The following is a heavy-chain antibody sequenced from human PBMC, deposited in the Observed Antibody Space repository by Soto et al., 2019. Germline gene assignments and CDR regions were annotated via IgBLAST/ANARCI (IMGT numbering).Heavy chain of an antibody. D-gene: IGHD2-15*01. CDR1: GFTFDDYT. CDR2: ISWDGGST. J-gene: IGHJ4*02. CDR3: AKGEVAATGYFDY. Sequence: EVQLVESGGVVVQPGGSLRLSCAASGFTFDDYTMHWVRQAPGKGLEWVSLISWDGGSTYHADSVKGRFTISRDNSKNSLYLQMNSLRTEDTALYYCAKGEVAATGYFDYWGQGTLVTVSS. V-gene: IGHV3-43*01.